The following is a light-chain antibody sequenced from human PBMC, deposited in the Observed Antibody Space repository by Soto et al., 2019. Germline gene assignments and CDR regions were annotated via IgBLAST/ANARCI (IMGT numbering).Light chain of an antibody. CDR3: QQYGSSPIT. CDR1: QSLSGNY. V-gene: IGKV3-20*01. Sequence: NVLTQSPGTLSLSPGQRATLSCRASQSLSGNYLAWYQHKPGQAPRVLIYRASIRATGISDRFSGSGSGTDFILTISSLEPEDFALYYCQQYGSSPITFGQGTRLEI. CDR2: RAS. J-gene: IGKJ5*01.